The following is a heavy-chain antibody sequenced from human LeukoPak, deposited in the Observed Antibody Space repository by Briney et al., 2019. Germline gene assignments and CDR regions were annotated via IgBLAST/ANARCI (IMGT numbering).Heavy chain of an antibody. V-gene: IGHV1-2*02. D-gene: IGHD1-1*01. Sequence: ASVKVSCKASGYTFTCYYMHWVRQAPGQGLEWMGWINPNSGGTNYAQKFQGRVTMTRDTSISTAYMELSRLRSDDTAVYYCARAPTGTTDYYYYCYMDVWGKGTTVTVSS. CDR2: INPNSGGT. J-gene: IGHJ6*03. CDR3: ARAPTGTTDYYYYCYMDV. CDR1: GYTFTCYY.